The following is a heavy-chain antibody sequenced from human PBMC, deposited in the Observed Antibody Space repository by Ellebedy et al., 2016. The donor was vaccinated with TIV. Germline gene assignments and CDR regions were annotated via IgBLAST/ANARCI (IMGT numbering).Heavy chain of an antibody. D-gene: IGHD3-10*01. CDR1: GYTFSSFD. CDR2: ISVYTGNT. J-gene: IGHJ4*02. CDR3: ARDGPVGGSGTYYMVF. Sequence: ASVKVSXKASGYTFSSFDIIWVRQAPGQGLEWMGWISVYTGNTNYAQKLQGRLTMTTDTLTSTAYMEMRALTSDDTAVYYCARDGPVGGSGTYYMVFWGQGTLVSVSS. V-gene: IGHV1-18*01.